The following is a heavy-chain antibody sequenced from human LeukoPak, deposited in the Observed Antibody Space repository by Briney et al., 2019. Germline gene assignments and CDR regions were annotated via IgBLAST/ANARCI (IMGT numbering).Heavy chain of an antibody. D-gene: IGHD2-15*01. CDR2: IYYSGST. CDR1: GGSISSSYSY. J-gene: IGHJ4*02. V-gene: IGHV4-39*07. CDR3: ARLNPILGYCSGGSCYSFDY. Sequence: SETLSLTCTVSGGSISSSYSYWGWIRQPPGKGLEWIGNIYYSGSTYYSPSLTSRVTVSVDTSENQFSLKLSSVTAADTAVYYCARLNPILGYCSGGSCYSFDYWGQGTLVTVSS.